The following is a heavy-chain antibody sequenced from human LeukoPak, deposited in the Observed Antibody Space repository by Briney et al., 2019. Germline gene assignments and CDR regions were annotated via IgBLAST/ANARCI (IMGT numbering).Heavy chain of an antibody. CDR2: FDPEDGET. CDR1: GYTLTELS. D-gene: IGHD5-24*01. Sequence: ASVKVSCKVSGYTLTELSMHWVRQAPGKGLEWMGGFDPEDGETIYAQKFQGRVTMTEDTSTDTAYMELNSLRAEDTAVYYCARDGYTFGFFDYWGQGTLVTVSS. CDR3: ARDGYTFGFFDY. V-gene: IGHV1-24*01. J-gene: IGHJ4*02.